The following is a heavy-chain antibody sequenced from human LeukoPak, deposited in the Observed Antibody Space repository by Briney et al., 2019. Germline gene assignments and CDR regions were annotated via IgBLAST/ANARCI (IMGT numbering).Heavy chain of an antibody. V-gene: IGHV3-33*01. CDR3: ARDGDIVATIAFYYYYGMDV. D-gene: IGHD5-12*01. Sequence: GGSLRLSCAASGFTFSSYGMHWVRQAPGKGLEWVAVIWYDGSNKYYADSVKGRFTISRDNSKNTLYLQMNSLRAEDTAVYYCARDGDIVATIAFYYYYGMDVWGQGTTVTVSS. CDR2: IWYDGSNK. J-gene: IGHJ6*02. CDR1: GFTFSSYG.